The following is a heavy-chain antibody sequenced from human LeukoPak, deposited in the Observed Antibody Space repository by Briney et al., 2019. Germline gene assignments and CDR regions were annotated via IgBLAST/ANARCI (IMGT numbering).Heavy chain of an antibody. CDR3: AKEPTRGLGSGWFFEY. CDR2: ISSNGRST. Sequence: PGGSLRLSCAASGFTFSNYAMSWVRQAPGKGLEWVSAISSNGRSTYYADSVKGRFTISRDNSKNTLYLQMNNLRAEDTAVYYCAKEPTRGLGSGWFFEYWGQGNLVSVSS. J-gene: IGHJ4*02. V-gene: IGHV3-23*01. CDR1: GFTFSNYA. D-gene: IGHD6-19*01.